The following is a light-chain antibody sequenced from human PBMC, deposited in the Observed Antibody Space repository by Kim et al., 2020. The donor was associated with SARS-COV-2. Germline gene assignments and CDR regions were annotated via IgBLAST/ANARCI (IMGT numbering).Light chain of an antibody. CDR3: QHYGRSPPFFT. J-gene: IGKJ5*01. CDR2: AAS. CDR1: QIVSSSY. Sequence: EIVSTQSPGTLSLSPGERATLSCRASQIVSSSYLAWYQQKVGQAPRLLIYAASSRATGIPDRFSGSGSGTDFTLTLSRLEPEDFAVYFCQHYGRSPPFFTLGQRARLGI. V-gene: IGKV3-20*01.